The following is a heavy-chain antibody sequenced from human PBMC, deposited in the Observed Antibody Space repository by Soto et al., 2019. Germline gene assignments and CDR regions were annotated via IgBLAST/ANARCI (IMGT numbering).Heavy chain of an antibody. CDR1: GFTFSSYA. V-gene: IGHV3-23*01. J-gene: IGHJ3*02. Sequence: EVQLLESGGGLVQPGGSLRLSCAASGFTFSSYAMSWVRQAPGKGLEWVSAISGSGGSTYYADSVKGRFTISRDNSKNTLYLQVNSLRAEDTAVYYCANPFYGYNAFDIWGQGTMVTVSS. CDR3: ANPFYGYNAFDI. D-gene: IGHD5-18*01. CDR2: ISGSGGST.